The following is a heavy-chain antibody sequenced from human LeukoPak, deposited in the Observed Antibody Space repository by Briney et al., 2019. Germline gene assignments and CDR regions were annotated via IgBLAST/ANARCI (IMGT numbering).Heavy chain of an antibody. Sequence: GASVKVSCKASGYTFTGYYMHWVRQAPGQGLEWMGWINPNSGGTNYAQKFQGRVTMTRDTSISTAYMELSRLRSDDTAVYYCAREARRDGYNFDYWGQGTLVTVSS. J-gene: IGHJ4*02. CDR1: GYTFTGYY. D-gene: IGHD5-24*01. CDR3: AREARRDGYNFDY. CDR2: INPNSGGT. V-gene: IGHV1-2*02.